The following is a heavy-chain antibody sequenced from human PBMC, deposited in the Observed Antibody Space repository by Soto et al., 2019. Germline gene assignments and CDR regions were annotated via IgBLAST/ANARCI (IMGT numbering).Heavy chain of an antibody. CDR1: GYTFTSYG. CDR2: ISAYNGNT. Sequence: QVQLVQSGAEVKKPGASVKVSCKASGYTFTSYGISWVRQAPGQGLEWMGWISAYNGNTNYAQKLQGRXTXTXXTPTSTAYMELRSLRSDDTAVYYWARDRGAYGMDVWGQGTTVTVSS. CDR3: ARDRGAYGMDV. J-gene: IGHJ6*02. V-gene: IGHV1-18*01.